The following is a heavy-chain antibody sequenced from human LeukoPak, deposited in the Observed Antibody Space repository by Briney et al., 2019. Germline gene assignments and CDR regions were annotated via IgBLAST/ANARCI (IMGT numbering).Heavy chain of an antibody. D-gene: IGHD3-9*01. CDR3: AAKDILTGYYRGAFDI. Sequence: GGSLRLSCAASGFPFSIYWMSWVRQAPGKGLEWVANINQDGSEEYYVDSVEGRFTISRDNAKNSLFLQMNSLRAEDTAVYYCAAKDILTGYYRGAFDIWGQGAMVTVSS. V-gene: IGHV3-7*01. CDR2: INQDGSEE. J-gene: IGHJ3*02. CDR1: GFPFSIYW.